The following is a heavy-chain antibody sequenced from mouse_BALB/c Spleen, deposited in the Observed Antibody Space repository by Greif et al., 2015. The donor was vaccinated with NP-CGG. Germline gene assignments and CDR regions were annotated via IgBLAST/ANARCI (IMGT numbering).Heavy chain of an antibody. CDR2: ISNGGGST. CDR1: GFTFSSYT. V-gene: IGHV5-12-2*01. CDR3: ARHGTGKVFPFAY. J-gene: IGHJ3*01. D-gene: IGHD4-1*01. Sequence: EVMLVESGGGLVQPGGSLKLSCAASGFTFSSYTMSWVRQTPEKRLEWVAYISNGGGSTYYPDTVKGRFTISRDNAKNTLYLQMSRLKSEDTAMYYCARHGTGKVFPFAYWGQGTLVTVSA.